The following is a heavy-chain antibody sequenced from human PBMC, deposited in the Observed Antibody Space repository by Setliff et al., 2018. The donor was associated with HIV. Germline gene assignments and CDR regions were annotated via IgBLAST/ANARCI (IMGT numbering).Heavy chain of an antibody. D-gene: IGHD3-22*01. CDR1: GGSFSTYY. CDR3: ARGALSLTMTKLLSFFAF. CDR2: INHSGNT. V-gene: IGHV4-34*01. Sequence: ASETLSLTCAVYGGSFSTYYWSWIRQTPEKGLEWIGEINHSGNTNYNPSVKSRLTISIDTSKNHFSLNLRSVTAADTAVYYCARGALSLTMTKLLSFFAFWGQGTLVTVSS. J-gene: IGHJ4*02.